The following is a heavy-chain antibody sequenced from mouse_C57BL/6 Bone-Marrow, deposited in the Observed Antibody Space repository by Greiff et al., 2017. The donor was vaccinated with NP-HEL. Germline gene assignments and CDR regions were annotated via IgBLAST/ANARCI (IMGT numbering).Heavy chain of an antibody. CDR2: ISSGGSYT. Sequence: EVMLVESGGDLVKPGGSLKLSCAASGFTFSSYGMSWVRQTPDKRLEWVATISSGGSYTYYPASVKGRFTISRDNAKNTLYLQMSMLKSEETARYYGARRDYYGSSSYWYFDVWGTGTTVTVSS. D-gene: IGHD1-1*01. V-gene: IGHV5-6*02. J-gene: IGHJ1*03. CDR1: GFTFSSYG. CDR3: ARRDYYGSSSYWYFDV.